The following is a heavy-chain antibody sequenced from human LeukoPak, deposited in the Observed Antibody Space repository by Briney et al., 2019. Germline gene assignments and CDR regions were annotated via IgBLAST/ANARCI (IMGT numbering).Heavy chain of an antibody. D-gene: IGHD5-18*01. J-gene: IGHJ6*02. V-gene: IGHV1-69*01. Sequence: GASVKVSCKASGGTFSSYAISWVRQAPGQGLEWMGGIIPIFGTANYAQKFQGRVTITADESTSTAYMELSSLRSEDTAVSYCARASPDTAMVKNYYYGMDVWGQGTTVTVSS. CDR2: IIPIFGTA. CDR1: GGTFSSYA. CDR3: ARASPDTAMVKNYYYGMDV.